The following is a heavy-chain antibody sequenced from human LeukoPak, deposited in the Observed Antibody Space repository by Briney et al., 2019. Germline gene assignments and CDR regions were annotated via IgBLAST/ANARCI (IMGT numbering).Heavy chain of an antibody. CDR3: VRSRGYSYGYSYYFDY. V-gene: IGHV5-51*01. J-gene: IGHJ4*02. CDR2: IYPGDSET. D-gene: IGHD5-18*01. CDR1: GYSFTTYW. Sequence: GESLKISCKGSGYSFTTYWIGWVRQMPGKGLEWMGIIYPGDSETRYSPSFQGQVTISADKSISTAYLQWSSLKASDTAMYYCVRSRGYSYGYSYYFDYWGQGTLVAVSS.